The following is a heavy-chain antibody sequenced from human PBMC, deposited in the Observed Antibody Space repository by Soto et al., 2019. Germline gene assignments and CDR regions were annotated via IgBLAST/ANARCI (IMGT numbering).Heavy chain of an antibody. CDR1: GFIFSSYG. Sequence: QVQLVESGGGVVQPGKSLRLSCAGSGFIFSSYGMHWVRQAPGKGLEWVAFISYDGSNKYYGDSVKGRVTISRDNSKNTQDLQINSLRVEDTAVYFCAKALGELSPESFDYWGQGTLVTVCS. J-gene: IGHJ4*02. V-gene: IGHV3-30*18. CDR3: AKALGELSPESFDY. CDR2: ISYDGSNK. D-gene: IGHD3-16*02.